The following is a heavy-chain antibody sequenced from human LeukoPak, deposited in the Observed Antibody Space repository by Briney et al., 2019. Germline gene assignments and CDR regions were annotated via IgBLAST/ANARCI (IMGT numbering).Heavy chain of an antibody. CDR3: ARQKWDRLTYYYYGMDV. Sequence: SGTLSLTCAVSGGSILSTNWWSWVRQPPGRGLEWIGYVSYSGTPDYNPSLKSRATISLDTSRNQFSLQLRSVTAADTAEYYCARQKWDRLTYYYYGMDVWGQGTTVTVSS. V-gene: IGHV4-4*02. CDR1: GGSILSTNW. D-gene: IGHD1-26*01. J-gene: IGHJ6*02. CDR2: VSYSGTP.